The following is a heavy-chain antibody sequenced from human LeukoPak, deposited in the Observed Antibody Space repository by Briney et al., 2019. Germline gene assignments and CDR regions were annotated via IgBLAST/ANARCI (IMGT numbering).Heavy chain of an antibody. CDR3: AKNPPHSDRSIYSDNS. V-gene: IGHV3-23*01. CDR1: GFIFSNNI. D-gene: IGHD3-22*01. Sequence: GGSLRLSCAASGFIFSNNIMNWVRQAPGKGLEWVSVISADGGDIYYADSVNGRFTISRDNSKNTLHLQMDSLRAEDTAVYYCAKNPPHSDRSIYSDNSWGQGTLVTVSS. CDR2: ISADGGDI. J-gene: IGHJ4*02.